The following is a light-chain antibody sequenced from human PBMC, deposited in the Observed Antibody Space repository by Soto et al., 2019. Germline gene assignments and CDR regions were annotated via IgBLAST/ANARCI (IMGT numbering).Light chain of an antibody. Sequence: QSVLTQPASVSGSHGQSITISCTGTSSDVGGYSYVSWYQQHPGKAPKLIIYEVNDRPSGVSNRFSGSKSGNTASLTISGLQAEDEAAYYCSSYTISSTYVFGTGTKVTVL. J-gene: IGLJ1*01. CDR3: SSYTISSTYV. CDR2: EVN. V-gene: IGLV2-14*01. CDR1: SSDVGGYSY.